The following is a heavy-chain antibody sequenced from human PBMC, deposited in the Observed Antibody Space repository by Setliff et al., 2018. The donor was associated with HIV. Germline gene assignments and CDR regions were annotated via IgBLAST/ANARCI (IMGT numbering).Heavy chain of an antibody. CDR3: ARDIIARTYWYFDL. V-gene: IGHV4-39*02. CDR1: GDSLSSSSYY. D-gene: IGHD1-1*01. J-gene: IGHJ2*01. Sequence: SETLSLTCTVFGDSLSSSSYYWGWIRQPPGKGLEWIGSIYYSGTTYYNPSLKSRVTISVDASKNHFSLKLTSVTAADTAVYYCARDIIARTYWYFDLWGRGTLVTSPQ. CDR2: IYYSGTT.